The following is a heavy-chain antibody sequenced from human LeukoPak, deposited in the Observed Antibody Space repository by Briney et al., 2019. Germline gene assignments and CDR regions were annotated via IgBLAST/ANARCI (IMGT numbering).Heavy chain of an antibody. CDR3: AKVGVQLSFTYHDY. V-gene: IGHV3-23*01. CDR1: GFTFSSYA. D-gene: IGHD3-16*01. J-gene: IGHJ4*02. Sequence: PGGSLRLSCAASGFTFSSYAMSWVRQAPGKGLEWVSAISGSGGGTYYADSVKGRFTISRDNSKNTLYLQMNSLRAEDTAVYYCAKVGVQLSFTYHDYWGQGALVTVSS. CDR2: ISGSGGGT.